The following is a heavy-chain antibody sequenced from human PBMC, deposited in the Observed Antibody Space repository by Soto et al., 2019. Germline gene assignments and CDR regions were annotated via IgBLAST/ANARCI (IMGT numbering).Heavy chain of an antibody. J-gene: IGHJ3*02. CDR2: IDPSDSYT. Sequence: GESLKISCKGSGYSFTSYWISWVRQMPGKGLEWMGRIDPSDSYTNYSPSFQGHVTISADKSISTAYLQWSSLKASDTAMYYCARYYYDSSGFLAFDIWGQGTMVTVSS. V-gene: IGHV5-10-1*01. CDR1: GYSFTSYW. CDR3: ARYYYDSSGFLAFDI. D-gene: IGHD3-22*01.